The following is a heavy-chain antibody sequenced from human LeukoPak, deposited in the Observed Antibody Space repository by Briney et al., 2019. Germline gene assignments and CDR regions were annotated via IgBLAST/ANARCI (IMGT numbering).Heavy chain of an antibody. CDR2: IYYSGRT. Sequence: SETLSLTCSVSGDSVSRSDSYWDWVRQPPGKGLEWIGTIYYSGRTYYSPSLRSRVTMSVDPSNNQFSLTLRSVTAADTALYYCARRRYFDGSGYLEWGQGTLLSVSS. CDR3: ARRRYFDGSGYLE. D-gene: IGHD3-22*01. V-gene: IGHV4-39*01. CDR1: GDSVSRSDSY. J-gene: IGHJ1*01.